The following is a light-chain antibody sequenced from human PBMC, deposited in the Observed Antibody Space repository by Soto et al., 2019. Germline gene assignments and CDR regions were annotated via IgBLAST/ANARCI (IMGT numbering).Light chain of an antibody. Sequence: QSVLTQPASVSGSPGQSITISCTGTSSDIGSYNYVSWYQQHPGQAPKLMIYDVTNRPSGVSNRFSGSKSGNTASLTISGLHAEDEAHYYCSSPRSSIFYVFGTGTKLTVL. CDR2: DVT. J-gene: IGLJ1*01. CDR3: SSPRSSIFYV. V-gene: IGLV2-14*03. CDR1: SSDIGSYNY.